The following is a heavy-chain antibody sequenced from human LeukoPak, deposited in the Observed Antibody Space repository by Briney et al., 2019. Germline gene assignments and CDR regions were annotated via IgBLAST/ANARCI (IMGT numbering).Heavy chain of an antibody. V-gene: IGHV4-39*07. CDR2: IYYSGST. D-gene: IGHD4-17*01. Sequence: SETLSLTCTVSGGSISSSSYYWGWIRQPPGKGLEWIGSIYYSGSTYYNPSLKSRVTISVDTSKNQFSLKLSSVTAADTAVYYCAREGTVTTWGQGTLVTVSS. J-gene: IGHJ4*02. CDR1: GGSISSSSYY. CDR3: AREGTVTT.